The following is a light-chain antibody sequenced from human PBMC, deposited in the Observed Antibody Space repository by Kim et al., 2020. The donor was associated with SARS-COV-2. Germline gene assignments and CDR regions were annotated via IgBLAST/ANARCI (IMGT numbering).Light chain of an antibody. J-gene: IGLJ1*01. Sequence: PGGTVTLTCASSTGEVTSDFYPNWFQQTPGQPPRALIYGTSNRHSWTPARFSGSLLGGKAALTPSGVQPEDEAEYYCMIYYGGVYVFGTGTEVTVL. CDR1: TGEVTSDFY. V-gene: IGLV7-43*01. CDR2: GTS. CDR3: MIYYGGVYV.